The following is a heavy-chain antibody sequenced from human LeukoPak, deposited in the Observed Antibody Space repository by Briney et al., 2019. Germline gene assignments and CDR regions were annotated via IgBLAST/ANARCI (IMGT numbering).Heavy chain of an antibody. CDR2: IYYSGST. Sequence: PSETLSLTCTVSGGSISSYHWSWIRQPPRKRLEWIGYIYYSGSTNYNPSLKSRVTISVDTSKNQFSLKLSSVTAADTAVYYCARDDCSGGSCYLPSGYFDLWGRGTLVTVSS. CDR3: ARDDCSGGSCYLPSGYFDL. J-gene: IGHJ2*01. D-gene: IGHD2-15*01. V-gene: IGHV4-59*01. CDR1: GGSISSYH.